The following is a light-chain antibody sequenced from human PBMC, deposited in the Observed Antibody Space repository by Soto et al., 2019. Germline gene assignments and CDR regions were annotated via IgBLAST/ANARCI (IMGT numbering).Light chain of an antibody. CDR2: AAS. CDR1: QTISTY. Sequence: DIQMTQSPSSLSASVGDSVTITCRASQTISTYLNWYQQKPGKPPTLLIFAASGLQSGVPSRFSGSGSGTDFTLTISSLQPEDFATYYCQQSYRTPRTFGQGTKVEIK. CDR3: QQSYRTPRT. V-gene: IGKV1-39*01. J-gene: IGKJ1*01.